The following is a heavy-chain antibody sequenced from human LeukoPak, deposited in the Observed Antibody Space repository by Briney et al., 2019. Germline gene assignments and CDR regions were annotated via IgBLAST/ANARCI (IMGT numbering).Heavy chain of an antibody. J-gene: IGHJ4*02. V-gene: IGHV4-59*01. D-gene: IGHD3-16*01. CDR1: GVSISSDY. CDR3: ARDGAPGGSAYFDY. Sequence: SEALSLTCTVSGVSISSDYWSWIRQPPGKGLEWIGYIYYSGSTNYNPSLKSRVTISLDTSKNQFSLKLSSVTAADTAVYYCARDGAPGGSAYFDYWGQGTLVTVSS. CDR2: IYYSGST.